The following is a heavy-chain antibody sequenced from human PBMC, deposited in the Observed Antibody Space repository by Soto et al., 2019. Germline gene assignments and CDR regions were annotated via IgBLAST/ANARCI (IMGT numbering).Heavy chain of an antibody. D-gene: IGHD5-18*01. Sequence: QVQLVESGGGVVQPGKSLRLSCAASGFTFSTYGMHWVRQAPGKGLGWVAVIWYDGSNKYHGGSLKGRFTISRDNSKNTLYPQINNLRAEDTAVYYCGRDGALGDTAVVDSWGQGTLVTVSS. CDR2: IWYDGSNK. V-gene: IGHV3-33*01. CDR1: GFTFSTYG. CDR3: GRDGALGDTAVVDS. J-gene: IGHJ4*02.